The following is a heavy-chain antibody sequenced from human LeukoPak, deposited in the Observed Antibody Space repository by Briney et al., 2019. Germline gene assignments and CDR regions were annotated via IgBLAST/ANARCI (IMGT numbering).Heavy chain of an antibody. CDR3: ATGDDYGGNSPYYYYMDV. V-gene: IGHV1-69-2*01. D-gene: IGHD4-23*01. Sequence: ASVKVSCKASGYTFTSYYMHWVQQAPGKGLEWMGRVDPEDGETIYAEKFQGRVTITADTSTDTAYMELSSLRSEDTAVYYCATGDDYGGNSPYYYYMDVWGKGTTVTVSS. CDR1: GYTFTSYY. J-gene: IGHJ6*03. CDR2: VDPEDGET.